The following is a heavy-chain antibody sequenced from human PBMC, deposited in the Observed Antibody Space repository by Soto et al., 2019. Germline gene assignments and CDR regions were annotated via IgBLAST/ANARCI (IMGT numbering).Heavy chain of an antibody. Sequence: SETLSLTCTFSGGSISIYYWGWIRQPPGKGLEWIGSIYYSGSNNYNPSLKSRVTISVDTSKNQFSLKLSSVTAADTAVYYCARGATFGGVIVTQYFQHWGQGTMVTVSS. D-gene: IGHD3-16*02. V-gene: IGHV4-59*01. J-gene: IGHJ1*01. CDR2: IYYSGSN. CDR3: ARGATFGGVIVTQYFQH. CDR1: GGSISIYY.